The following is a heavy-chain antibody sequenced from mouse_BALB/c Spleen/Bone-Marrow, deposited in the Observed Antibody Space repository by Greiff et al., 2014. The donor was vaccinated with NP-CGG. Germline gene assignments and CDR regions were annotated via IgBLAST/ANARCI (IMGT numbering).Heavy chain of an antibody. Sequence: DVMLVESGGGLVKPGGSLKLSCAASGFTFSSYAMSWVRQTQEKRLEWVASISSGGNTYYPDSMKGRFTISRDNARNILYLQMSSLRSEDTAMYYCARGGELRPWFAYWGQGTLVTVSA. D-gene: IGHD2-4*01. CDR1: GFTFSSYA. J-gene: IGHJ3*01. CDR2: ISSGGNT. CDR3: ARGGELRPWFAY. V-gene: IGHV5-6-5*01.